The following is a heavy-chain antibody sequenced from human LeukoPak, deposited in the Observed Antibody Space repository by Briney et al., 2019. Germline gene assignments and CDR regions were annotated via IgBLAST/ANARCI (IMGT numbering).Heavy chain of an antibody. CDR3: ARGHTLGGYYKQKYYYYGMDV. V-gene: IGHV4-34*01. J-gene: IGHJ6*02. CDR2: ISHSGST. D-gene: IGHD3-9*01. Sequence: SETLSLTCAVYGGSLSGNFWSWLRQPPGKGLEWIGEISHSGSTNYSPSLKSRLTISVDTSKNQFSLRLSSVTASDTAVYYCARGHTLGGYYKQKYYYYGMDVWGQGTTVTVSS. CDR1: GGSLSGNF.